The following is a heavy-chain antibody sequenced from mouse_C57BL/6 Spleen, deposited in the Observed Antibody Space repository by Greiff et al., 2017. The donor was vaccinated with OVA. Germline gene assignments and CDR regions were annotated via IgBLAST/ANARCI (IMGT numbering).Heavy chain of an antibody. CDR2: IRSKSNNYAT. V-gene: IGHV10-1*01. CDR1: GFSFNTYA. J-gene: IGHJ3*01. Sequence: EVMLVESGGGLVQPKGSLKLSCAASGFSFNTYAMNWVRQAPGKGLEWVARIRSKSNNYATYYADSVKDRFAISRDDSESMLYLQMNNLKTEDTAMYYCVRLGRFAYWGQGTLVTVSA. CDR3: VRLGRFAY.